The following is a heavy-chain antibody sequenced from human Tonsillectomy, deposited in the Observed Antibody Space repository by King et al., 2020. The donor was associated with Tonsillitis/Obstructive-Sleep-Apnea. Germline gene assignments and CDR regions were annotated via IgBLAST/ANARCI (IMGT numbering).Heavy chain of an antibody. Sequence: VQLVESGGGVVQPGRSLRLSCAASGFTFSSYGMHWVRQAPGKGLEWVAVISYDGSNKYYADSVKGRFTISRDNSKNTLYLQMSSLRAEDTSVYYCAKDNEVGMTTGAYGMDVWGQGTTVTVSS. J-gene: IGHJ6*02. V-gene: IGHV3-30*18. D-gene: IGHD4-17*01. CDR2: ISYDGSNK. CDR3: AKDNEVGMTTGAYGMDV. CDR1: GFTFSSYG.